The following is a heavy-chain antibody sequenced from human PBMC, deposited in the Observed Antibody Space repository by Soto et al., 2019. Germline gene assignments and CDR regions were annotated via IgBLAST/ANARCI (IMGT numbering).Heavy chain of an antibody. D-gene: IGHD6-13*01. V-gene: IGHV3-53*01. CDR2: IYSGGST. J-gene: IGHJ4*02. CDR3: ARVSSGGAAVIDY. Sequence: GSLRLSCAASGFTFSSYAMSWVRQAPGKGLEWVSVIYSGGSTYYADSVKGRFTISRDNSKNTLYLQMNSLRAEDTAVYYCARVSSGGAAVIDYWGQGTLVTVSS. CDR1: GFTFSSYA.